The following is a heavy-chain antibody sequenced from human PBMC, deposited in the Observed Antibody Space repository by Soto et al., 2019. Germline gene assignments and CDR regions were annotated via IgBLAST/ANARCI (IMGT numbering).Heavy chain of an antibody. CDR2: ISAYNGNT. J-gene: IGHJ6*02. CDR1: GYTFTSYG. D-gene: IGHD5-18*01. V-gene: IGHV1-18*01. CDR3: ARYSGYSYMGYYYYGMDV. Sequence: ASVKVSCTASGYTFTSYGISWVRQAPGQGLEWMGWISAYNGNTNYAQKLQGRVTMTTDTSTSTAYMELRSLRSDDTAVYYCARYSGYSYMGYYYYGMDVWGQGTTVTVS.